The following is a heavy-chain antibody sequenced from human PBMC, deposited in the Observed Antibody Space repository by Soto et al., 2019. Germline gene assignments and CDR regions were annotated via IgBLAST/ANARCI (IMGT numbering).Heavy chain of an antibody. CDR2: INPSGGST. Sequence: ASVKVSCKASGYTFTSYYMHWVRQAPGQGLEWMGIINPSGGSTSYAQKFQGRVTMTRDTSTSTVYMELSSLRSEDTAVYYCARDRSSLKGDYYGSGRIDYYYYYYMDVWGKGTTVTSP. CDR3: ARDRSSLKGDYYGSGRIDYYYYYYMDV. D-gene: IGHD3-10*01. CDR1: GYTFTSYY. J-gene: IGHJ6*03. V-gene: IGHV1-46*03.